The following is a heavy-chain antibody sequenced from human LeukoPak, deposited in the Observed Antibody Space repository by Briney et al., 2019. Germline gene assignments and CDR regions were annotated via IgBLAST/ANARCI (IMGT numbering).Heavy chain of an antibody. Sequence: PGRSLRLSCAASGFSFNIYAMIWVRQAPGKGLEWVSGISANGAKTYNGDNVKGRVIISRDNFKNTVYLHMNGLRAEDTAIYYCVKDPLDNWGQGTLVTVSS. CDR2: ISANGAKT. CDR3: VKDPLDN. CDR1: GFSFNIYA. V-gene: IGHV3-23*01. J-gene: IGHJ4*02.